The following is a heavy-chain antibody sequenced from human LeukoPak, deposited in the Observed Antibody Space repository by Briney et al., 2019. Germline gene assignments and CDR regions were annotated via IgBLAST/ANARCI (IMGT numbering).Heavy chain of an antibody. J-gene: IGHJ4*02. CDR2: IYYSGSP. CDR3: ARLTMKNYYFDY. CDR1: GASISSYY. D-gene: IGHD3-22*01. V-gene: IGHV4-59*01. Sequence: SETLSLTCSVSGASISSYYWSWIRQPPGKGLEWIAYIYYSGSPNYNPSLKSRVTISVDTSKNQFSLKLSSVTAADTAVYYCARLTMKNYYFDYWGQGTLVTVSS.